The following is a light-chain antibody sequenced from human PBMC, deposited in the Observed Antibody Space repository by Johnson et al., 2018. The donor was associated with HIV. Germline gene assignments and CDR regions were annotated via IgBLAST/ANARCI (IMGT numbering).Light chain of an antibody. Sequence: QSVLSQPPSVSAAPGQKVNISCSGSSSNIGNNYVSWYQQLPVTAPKVLIYDNHKRPSGIPDRVSGSKSGTSATLGITGLQTGDEADYYCGTWDSSLSVYVVGTGTKVTVL. CDR2: DNH. CDR3: GTWDSSLSVYV. J-gene: IGLJ1*01. CDR1: SSNIGNNY. V-gene: IGLV1-51*01.